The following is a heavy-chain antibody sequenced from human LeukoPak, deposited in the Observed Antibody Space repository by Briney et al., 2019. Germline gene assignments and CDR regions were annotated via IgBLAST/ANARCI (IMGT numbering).Heavy chain of an antibody. D-gene: IGHD1-26*01. V-gene: IGHV3-21*01. Sequence: PGGSLRLSCAASGFTFSSYTMNWVRQAPGKGLEWVSCISSSSGYIYCADSVKGRFTISRDNAKNSLYLQMNSLRAEDTAVYLCARDQDGSYSFDYWGQGTLVTVSS. J-gene: IGHJ4*02. CDR2: ISSSSGYI. CDR3: ARDQDGSYSFDY. CDR1: GFTFSSYT.